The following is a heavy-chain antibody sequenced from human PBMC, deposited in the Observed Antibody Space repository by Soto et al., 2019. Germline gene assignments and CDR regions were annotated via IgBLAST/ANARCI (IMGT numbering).Heavy chain of an antibody. CDR3: ARGSGYYGNDDAFDI. J-gene: IGHJ3*02. CDR2: IIPIFGTA. Sequence: ASVKVSCKASGGTFSSYAISWVRQAPGQGLEWMGGIIPIFGTANYAQKFQGRVTITADESTSTAYMELSSLRSEDTAVYYCARGSGYYGNDDAFDIWGQGTMVTVSS. CDR1: GGTFSSYA. D-gene: IGHD3-22*01. V-gene: IGHV1-69*13.